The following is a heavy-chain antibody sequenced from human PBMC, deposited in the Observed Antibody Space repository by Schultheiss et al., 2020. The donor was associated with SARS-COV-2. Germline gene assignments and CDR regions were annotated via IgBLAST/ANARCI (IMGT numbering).Heavy chain of an antibody. J-gene: IGHJ6*02. CDR1: GGSISSGGYY. V-gene: IGHV4-31*03. CDR2: IYYSGST. D-gene: IGHD3-10*01. Sequence: SETLSLTCTVSGGSISSGGYYWSWIRQHPGKGLEWIGYIYYSGSTYYNPSLKSRVTISVDTSKNQFSLKLSSVTAADTAVYYCARVSLPGGPDYYYYGMDVWGQGTTVTVSS. CDR3: ARVSLPGGPDYYYYGMDV.